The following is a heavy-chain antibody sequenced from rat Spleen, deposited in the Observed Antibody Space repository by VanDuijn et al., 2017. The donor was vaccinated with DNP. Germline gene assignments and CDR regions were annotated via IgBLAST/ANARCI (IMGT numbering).Heavy chain of an antibody. Sequence: EVQLQESGPGLVKPSQSLSLTCSVTGYSITNNYWGWIRKFPGNKMEWIGHISYSGSATYNPSLKRRISITRDTSKNQFFLQLNSVTTEDTATYYCARDGSYRAMDAWGQGTSVTVSS. D-gene: IGHD1-3*01. V-gene: IGHV3-1*01. CDR2: ISYSGSA. J-gene: IGHJ4*01. CDR3: ARDGSYRAMDA. CDR1: GYSITNNY.